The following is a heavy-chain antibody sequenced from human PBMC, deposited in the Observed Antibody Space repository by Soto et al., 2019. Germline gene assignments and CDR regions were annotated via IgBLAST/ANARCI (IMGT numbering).Heavy chain of an antibody. CDR1: GYSFTSLD. D-gene: IGHD1-26*01. CDR3: ARGVSAGVDY. CDR2: MQPSTGRT. J-gene: IGHJ4*02. V-gene: IGHV1-8*01. Sequence: ASVKVSCKASGYSFTSLDINWVRQPAGQGLEWMGWMQPSTGRTGYAQKFQGRVTMTRDTPINTAYMELPTLTSDDTAFYYCARGVSAGVDYWGKGTLVTVSS.